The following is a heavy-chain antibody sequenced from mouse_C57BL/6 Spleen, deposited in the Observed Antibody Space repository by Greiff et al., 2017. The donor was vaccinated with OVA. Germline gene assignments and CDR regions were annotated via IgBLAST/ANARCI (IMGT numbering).Heavy chain of an antibody. CDR3: ARAYYSNYDY. CDR1: GFTFSSYA. Sequence: EVKLMESGGGLVKPGGSLKLSCAASGFTFSSYAMSWVRQTPEKRLEWVATISDGGSYTYYPDNVKGRFTISRDNAKNNLYLQMSHLKSEDTAMYYCARAYYSNYDYWGKGTTLTVSS. V-gene: IGHV5-4*03. CDR2: ISDGGSYT. J-gene: IGHJ2*01. D-gene: IGHD2-5*01.